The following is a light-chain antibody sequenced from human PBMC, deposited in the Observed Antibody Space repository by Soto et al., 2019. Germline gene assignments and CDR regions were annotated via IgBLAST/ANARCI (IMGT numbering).Light chain of an antibody. Sequence: EIVLTQSPGTPSLSPGERATLSCRASQSVSSSYLAWYQQKPGQAPRLLIYRASSRATGIPDRFSGSGSGTDFTLTISRLAPEDFAMYYCQQYGTSPTFGGGTEVEIK. J-gene: IGKJ4*01. V-gene: IGKV3-20*01. CDR2: RAS. CDR1: QSVSSSY. CDR3: QQYGTSPT.